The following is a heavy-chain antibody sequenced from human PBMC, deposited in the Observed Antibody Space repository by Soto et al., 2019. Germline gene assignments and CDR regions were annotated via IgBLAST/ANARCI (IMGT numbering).Heavy chain of an antibody. Sequence: GGSLRLSCAASGFTFSSYAMSWVRQAPGEGLEWVSAISGSGGSTYYADSVKGRFTISRDNSKNTLYLQMNSLRAEDTAVYYCAKDSTHYYDSSGYYYGPSVGFDYWGQGTLVTVSS. V-gene: IGHV3-23*01. D-gene: IGHD3-22*01. CDR1: GFTFSSYA. CDR2: ISGSGGST. J-gene: IGHJ4*02. CDR3: AKDSTHYYDSSGYYYGPSVGFDY.